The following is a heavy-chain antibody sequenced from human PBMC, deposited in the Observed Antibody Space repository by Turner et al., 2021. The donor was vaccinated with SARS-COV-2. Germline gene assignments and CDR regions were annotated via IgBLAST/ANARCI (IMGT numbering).Heavy chain of an antibody. Sequence: QLQLQESGPGLVRPSETLSLICTVSGDSISTSPDYWGWIRQPPGKGLEWIGSSYYSGRTFYNPSVKSRVTISVDTSKNDFSLQLSSVTAADTAVYYCMRHDHYGSASINWFNSWGQGTLVTVSS. J-gene: IGHJ5*01. CDR2: SYYSGRT. D-gene: IGHD3-10*01. CDR1: GDSISTSPDY. CDR3: MRHDHYGSASINWFNS. V-gene: IGHV4-39*01.